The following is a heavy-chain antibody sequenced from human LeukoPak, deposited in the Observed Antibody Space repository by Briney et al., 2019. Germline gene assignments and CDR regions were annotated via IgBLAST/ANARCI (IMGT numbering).Heavy chain of an antibody. CDR1: GGTFSSYA. Sequence: ASVKVSCKASGGTFSSYAISWVRQAPGQGLEWMGGIIPIFGTANYAQKFQGRVTITADKSTSTAYMELSSLRSEDTAVYYCARDGSSGYDAFDIWGQGTMVTVSS. D-gene: IGHD3-22*01. CDR3: ARDGSSGYDAFDI. CDR2: IIPIFGTA. V-gene: IGHV1-69*06. J-gene: IGHJ3*02.